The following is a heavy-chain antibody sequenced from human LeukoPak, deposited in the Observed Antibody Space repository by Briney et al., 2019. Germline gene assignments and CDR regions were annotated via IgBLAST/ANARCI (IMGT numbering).Heavy chain of an antibody. CDR2: IYPGDSDT. J-gene: IGHJ4*02. CDR1: GSTFTSYW. V-gene: IGHV5-51*01. Sequence: GESLKISCQGSGSTFTSYWIGWVRQLPGKGLEWMGIIYPGDSDTSYSPSFQGKVTISADKSISTAYLQWSSLKASDTAMYYCARRGGKRGYSGYDSGSDYWGQGTLVTVSS. CDR3: ARRGGKRGYSGYDSGSDY. D-gene: IGHD5-12*01.